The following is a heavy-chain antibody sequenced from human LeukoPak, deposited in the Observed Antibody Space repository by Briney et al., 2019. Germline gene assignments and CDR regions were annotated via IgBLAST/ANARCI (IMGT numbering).Heavy chain of an antibody. J-gene: IGHJ4*02. CDR1: GFTFSSSA. CDR3: ARDRDSSGWYEGFDY. V-gene: IGHV3-30-3*01. Sequence: GGSLRLSCAASGFTFSSSAMHWVRQAPDKGLEWVAVISYDGSNKYYADSVKGRFTISRGNSKNTLYLQMNSLRADDTAVYYCARDRDSSGWYEGFDYWGQGTLVTVSS. D-gene: IGHD6-19*01. CDR2: ISYDGSNK.